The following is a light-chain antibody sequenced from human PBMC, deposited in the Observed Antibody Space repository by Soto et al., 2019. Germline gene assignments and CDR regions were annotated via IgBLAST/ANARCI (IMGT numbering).Light chain of an antibody. CDR3: RQYNNWPRT. J-gene: IGKJ1*01. CDR2: GAS. CDR1: QSVSSSY. Sequence: EIVLTQSPGTLSLSPGERATLSCRASQSVSSSYLAWYQQKPGQAPRLLIYGASSRATGIPDRFSGSGSGTHFTLTISSLQSEDFAVYYCRQYNNWPRTFGQGTKVDIK. V-gene: IGKV3-20*01.